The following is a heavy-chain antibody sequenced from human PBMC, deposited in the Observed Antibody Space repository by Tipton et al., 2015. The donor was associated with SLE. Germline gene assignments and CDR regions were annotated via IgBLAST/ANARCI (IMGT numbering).Heavy chain of an antibody. J-gene: IGHJ3*02. Sequence: LRLSCNVSVYSISSSYYWGWIRQPPGKGLEWIASISYSGATYYNPSLKSRVIISLDTSRNHFSLKLTSVTAADTAVYFCARGRDIVLEPVPIPPAFDIWGQGTTVTVSS. CDR2: ISYSGAT. V-gene: IGHV4-38-2*02. CDR3: ARGRDIVLEPVPIPPAFDI. CDR1: VYSISSSYY. D-gene: IGHD2-8*02.